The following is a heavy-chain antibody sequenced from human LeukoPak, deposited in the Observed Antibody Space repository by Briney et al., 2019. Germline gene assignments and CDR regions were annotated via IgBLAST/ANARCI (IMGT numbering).Heavy chain of an antibody. J-gene: IGHJ5*02. CDR2: MNPNSGNT. CDR3: ARGKGIAARRGFVDWFDP. D-gene: IGHD6-6*01. V-gene: IGHV1-8*01. Sequence: ASVKVSCKASGYTFTSYDINWVRQATGQGLEWVGWMNPNSGNTGYAQKFQGRVTMTRNTSISTAYMELSSLRSEDTAVYYCARGKGIAARRGFVDWFDPWGQGTLVTVSS. CDR1: GYTFTSYD.